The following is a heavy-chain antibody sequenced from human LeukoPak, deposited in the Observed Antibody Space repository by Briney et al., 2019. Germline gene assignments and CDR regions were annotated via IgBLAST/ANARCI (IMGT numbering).Heavy chain of an antibody. D-gene: IGHD2-21*02. J-gene: IGHJ3*02. CDR3: AREGGYCGGDCQGDAFDI. Sequence: SVKVSCKASGGTFSSYAISWVRQAPGQGLGWMGGIIPIFGTANYAQKFQGRVTITADESTSTAYMELSSLRSEDTAVYYCAREGGYCGGDCQGDAFDIWGQGTMVTVSS. CDR1: GGTFSSYA. V-gene: IGHV1-69*13. CDR2: IIPIFGTA.